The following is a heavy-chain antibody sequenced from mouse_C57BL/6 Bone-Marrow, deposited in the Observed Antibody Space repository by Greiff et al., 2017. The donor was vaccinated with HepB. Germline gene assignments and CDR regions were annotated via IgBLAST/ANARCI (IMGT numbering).Heavy chain of an antibody. V-gene: IGHV1-5*01. Sequence: EVQRVESGTVLARPGASVKMSCKTSGYTFTSYWMHWVKQRPGQGLEWIGAIYPGNSDTSYNQKFKGKAKLTAVTSASTAYMELSSLTNEDSAVYYCTRESPPSYYGNWDYAMDYWGQGTSVTVSS. CDR1: GYTFTSYW. CDR3: TRESPPSYYGNWDYAMDY. J-gene: IGHJ4*01. D-gene: IGHD2-10*01. CDR2: IYPGNSDT.